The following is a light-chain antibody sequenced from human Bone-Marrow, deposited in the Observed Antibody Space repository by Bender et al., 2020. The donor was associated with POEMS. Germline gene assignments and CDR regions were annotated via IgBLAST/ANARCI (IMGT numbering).Light chain of an antibody. Sequence: QSALSQPASVSGSPGQSITLSCTGTGNDVGGFDLVSWYKQRPDDVPQLIMFDVPTRPSGIPDRFSGSKSGNTASLTISGLQPDDESDYFCCSYDSDNRYVFGSGTKVIVL. CDR2: DVP. V-gene: IGLV2-14*03. J-gene: IGLJ1*01. CDR3: CSYDSDNRYV. CDR1: GNDVGGFDL.